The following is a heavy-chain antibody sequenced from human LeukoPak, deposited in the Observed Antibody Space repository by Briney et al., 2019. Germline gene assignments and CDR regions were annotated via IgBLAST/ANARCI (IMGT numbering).Heavy chain of an antibody. CDR3: ARSGEAGTFDY. D-gene: IGHD6-13*01. J-gene: IGHJ4*02. Sequence: PGGSLRLSCAASGFTFSSYAMHWVRQTTGRGLEWVSGIGTAGDTYSPGSVKGRFTISRENAKNSLYLQMNSLRAEDTAVYYCARSGEAGTFDYWGQGTLVTVSS. CDR2: IGTAGDT. V-gene: IGHV3-13*01. CDR1: GFTFSSYA.